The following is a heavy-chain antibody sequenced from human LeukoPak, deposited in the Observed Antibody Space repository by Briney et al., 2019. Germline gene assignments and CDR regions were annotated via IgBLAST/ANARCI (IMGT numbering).Heavy chain of an antibody. CDR2: INHSGST. D-gene: IGHD3-22*01. V-gene: IGHV4-34*01. CDR1: GGSFSGYY. CDR3: ARAGHNSDSGGYDF. J-gene: IGHJ4*02. Sequence: SETLSLTCAVYGGSFSGYYWSWIRQPPGKGLEWIGEINHSGSTNYNPSLKSRVTISVDTSKNQFSLKLSSVTAADTAVYYCARAGHNSDSGGYDFWGLGTLVTVSS.